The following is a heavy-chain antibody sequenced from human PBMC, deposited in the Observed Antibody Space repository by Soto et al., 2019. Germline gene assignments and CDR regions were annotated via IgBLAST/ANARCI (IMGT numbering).Heavy chain of an antibody. V-gene: IGHV1-18*01. D-gene: IGHD3-3*01. CDR3: AADRGEYYDFWSGYYPGAFDI. Sequence: ASVKVSCKASGSTFTSYGISWVRQARGQGLEGMGWIRAANGNTNFTQKFQARVTITTDISTSTAYMELSSLRSEDTAVYYCAADRGEYYDFWSGYYPGAFDIWGKGTMVTVSS. CDR1: GSTFTSYG. CDR2: IRAANGNT. J-gene: IGHJ3*02.